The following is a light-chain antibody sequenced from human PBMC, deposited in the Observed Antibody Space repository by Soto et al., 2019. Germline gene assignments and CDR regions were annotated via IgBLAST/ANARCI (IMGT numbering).Light chain of an antibody. CDR3: QSYDTSLRGVI. Sequence: QSVLTRTPSVSGAPGQTINMSCTGSSYNIGAGYDVHWYQQLPGAAPRLLIYADNNRPSGVPDRFSASNSGTSASLAITGLQGEDEAVYYCQSYDTSLRGVIFGAGTKLTVL. J-gene: IGLJ2*01. CDR1: SYNIGAGYD. V-gene: IGLV1-40*01. CDR2: ADN.